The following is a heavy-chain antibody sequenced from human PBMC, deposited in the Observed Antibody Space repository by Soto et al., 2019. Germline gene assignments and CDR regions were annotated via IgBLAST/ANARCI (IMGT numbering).Heavy chain of an antibody. V-gene: IGHV1-46*01. CDR3: AREETVVVTAIYYYYYGMDV. CDR2: INPSGGST. J-gene: IGHJ6*02. Sequence: GASVKVSCKASGYTFTSYYMHWVRQAPGQGLEWMGIINPSGGSTSYAQKFQGRVTMTRDTSTSTVYMELSSLRSEDTAVYYCAREETVVVTAIYYYYYGMDVWGQGTTVNVSS. CDR1: GYTFTSYY. D-gene: IGHD2-21*02.